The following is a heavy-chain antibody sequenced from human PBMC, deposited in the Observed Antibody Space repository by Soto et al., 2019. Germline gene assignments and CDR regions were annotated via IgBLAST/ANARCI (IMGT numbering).Heavy chain of an antibody. CDR2: IYYSGST. D-gene: IGHD7-27*01. CDR3: ARRVSTWGGPNWFDP. Sequence: SETLSLTCTVSGGSISSYYWSWIRQPPGKGLEWIGYIYYSGSTNYNPSLKSRVTISVDTSKNQFSLKLSSVTAADTAVYYCARRVSTWGGPNWFDPWGQGTLVTVSS. CDR1: GGSISSYY. J-gene: IGHJ5*02. V-gene: IGHV4-59*08.